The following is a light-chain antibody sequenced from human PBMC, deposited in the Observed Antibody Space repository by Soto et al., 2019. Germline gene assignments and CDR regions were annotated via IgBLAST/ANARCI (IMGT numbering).Light chain of an antibody. CDR1: QSVSSSY. Sequence: EIVFTQSPVTLSLSPGGRATLSCRASQSVSSSYLAWYQQKPGQAPRLLIYGASSRATGIPDRFSGSGSGTDFTLTISRLEPEDFAVYYCQQYGSSLGVTFGGGTKVDIK. CDR3: QQYGSSLGVT. J-gene: IGKJ4*01. CDR2: GAS. V-gene: IGKV3-20*01.